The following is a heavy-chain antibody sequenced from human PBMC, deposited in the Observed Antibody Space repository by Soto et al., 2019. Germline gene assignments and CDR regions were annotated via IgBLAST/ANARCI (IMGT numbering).Heavy chain of an antibody. D-gene: IGHD3-3*01. CDR2: ISWNSETI. CDR3: AKNIKWGGIITIHYFDS. CDR1: GFTVDDYA. J-gene: IGHJ4*02. V-gene: IGHV3-9*01. Sequence: GGSLRLSCAASGFTVDDYAMHWVRQAPGKGLEWVSGISWNSETIDYADSVKGRFTISRDNAKSSLFLQMNSLRPDDTALYYYAKNIKWGGIITIHYFDSWGQGTRFTVS.